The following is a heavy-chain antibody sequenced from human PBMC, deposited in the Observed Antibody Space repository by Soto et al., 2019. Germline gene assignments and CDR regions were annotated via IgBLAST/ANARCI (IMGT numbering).Heavy chain of an antibody. V-gene: IGHV3-23*01. CDR1: GFDFSSDV. J-gene: IGHJ3*01. CDR2: IFGSGRTT. Sequence: EVQLLESGGKLEQPGGSLRLSCAASGFDFSSDVMNWVRQAPGKGLEWVASIFGSGRTTYYADSVKGRFNISRDNSKNTLYLQLSSLRVEDTALYYCAKSQSGSFFAAFDLWGQGTMVTVSS. D-gene: IGHD1-26*01. CDR3: AKSQSGSFFAAFDL.